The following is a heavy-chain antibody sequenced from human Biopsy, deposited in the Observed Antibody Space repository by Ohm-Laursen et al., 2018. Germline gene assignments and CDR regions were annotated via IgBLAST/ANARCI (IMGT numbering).Heavy chain of an antibody. CDR3: ARLTGDYIWGNWRINHDPFDI. CDR1: GESFNGYY. V-gene: IGHV4-34*01. J-gene: IGHJ3*02. CDR2: INHSGRT. Sequence: TLSLTCAVYGESFNGYYWSWIRQTPGKGLEWIGEINHSGRTNYNPSLKSRVTISVDTSKNQFSLKVSSVTAADTVVYYCARLTGDYIWGNWRINHDPFDIWDQGTSVTVSS. D-gene: IGHD3-16*01.